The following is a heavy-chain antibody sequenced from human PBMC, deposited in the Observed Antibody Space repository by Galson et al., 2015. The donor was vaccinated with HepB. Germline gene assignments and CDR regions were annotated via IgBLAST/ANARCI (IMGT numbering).Heavy chain of an antibody. Sequence: SLRLSCAASGFTFSSYAMHWVRQAPGKGLEWVAVISYDGSNKYYADSVKGRFTISRDNSKNTLYLQMNSLRAEDTAVYYCAREGPYGGGDCPTEAFDIWGQVTMVTVSS. CDR3: AREGPYGGGDCPTEAFDI. J-gene: IGHJ3*02. CDR2: ISYDGSNK. D-gene: IGHD2-21*02. V-gene: IGHV3-30*04. CDR1: GFTFSSYA.